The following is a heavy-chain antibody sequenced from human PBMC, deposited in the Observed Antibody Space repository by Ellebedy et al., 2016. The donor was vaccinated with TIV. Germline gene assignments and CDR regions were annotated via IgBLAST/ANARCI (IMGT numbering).Heavy chain of an antibody. CDR2: IVGDGSTT. D-gene: IGHD2-15*01. J-gene: IGHJ4*02. CDR1: GFTFNSYS. CDR3: ASKPCSGGGCYYFDY. V-gene: IGHV3-23*01. Sequence: GGSLRLXXVASGFTFNSYSMNWVRQAPGKGLEWVSTIVGDGSTTYYADSVKGRFTISRDNSKNTLYLQMSNLRAEDTAVYYCASKPCSGGGCYYFDYWGQGALVTVSS.